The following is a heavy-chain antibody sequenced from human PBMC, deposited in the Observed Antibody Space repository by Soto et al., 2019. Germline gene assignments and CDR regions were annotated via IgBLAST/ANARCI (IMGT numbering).Heavy chain of an antibody. Sequence: SQTLSLTCAISGDSVSSNSAAWNWIRQSPSRGLEWLGRTYYRSKWYNDYAVSVKSRITINPDTSKNHFSLQLNSVTPEDTAVYYCVRGLSYERESNYYYGMDVWGQGTTVTVSS. CDR2: TYYRSKWYN. CDR1: GDSVSSNSAA. CDR3: VRGLSYERESNYYYGMDV. J-gene: IGHJ6*02. V-gene: IGHV6-1*01. D-gene: IGHD1-26*01.